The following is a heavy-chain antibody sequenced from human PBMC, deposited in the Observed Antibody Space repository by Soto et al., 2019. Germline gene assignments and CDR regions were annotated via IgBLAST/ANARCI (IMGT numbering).Heavy chain of an antibody. CDR1: GGTFSSYA. CDR2: IVPIVDTT. J-gene: IGHJ4*02. V-gene: IGHV1-69*05. Sequence: ASVKVSCKTSGGTFSSYAISWVRQAPGQGLEWMGGIVPIVDTTTYAQKFQGRVTMTTDASTSTAYMELRSLRSDDTAVYYCARGGRSVSYPIDYWGQGALVTVSS. CDR3: ARGGRSVSYPIDY. D-gene: IGHD3-10*01.